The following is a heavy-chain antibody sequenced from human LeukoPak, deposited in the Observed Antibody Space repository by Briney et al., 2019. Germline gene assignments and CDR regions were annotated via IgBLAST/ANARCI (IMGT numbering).Heavy chain of an antibody. V-gene: IGHV3-21*01. CDR2: ISSSSSYI. Sequence: PGGSLRLSCAASGFTLSNAWMNWVRQAPGKGLEWVSSISSSSSYIYYADSVKGRFTISRDNAKNSLYLQMNSLRAEDTAVYYCARLYSGYDRGFGDWFDPWGQGTLVTVSS. CDR1: GFTLSNAW. J-gene: IGHJ5*02. CDR3: ARLYSGYDRGFGDWFDP. D-gene: IGHD5-12*01.